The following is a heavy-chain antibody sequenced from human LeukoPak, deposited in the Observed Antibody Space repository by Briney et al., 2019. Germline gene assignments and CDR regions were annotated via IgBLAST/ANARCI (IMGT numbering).Heavy chain of an antibody. CDR1: GFTFSTYW. V-gene: IGHV3-7*04. D-gene: IGHD3-3*01. CDR3: ARGYDFWSGQGAFDI. J-gene: IGHJ3*02. Sequence: GGSLRLSCAASGFTFSTYWMTWVRQAPGKGLEWVANIKQDGSEKYYVDSVKGRFIISRDNAKNSLYLQMNSLRAEDTAVYYCARGYDFWSGQGAFDIWGQGTMVAVSS. CDR2: IKQDGSEK.